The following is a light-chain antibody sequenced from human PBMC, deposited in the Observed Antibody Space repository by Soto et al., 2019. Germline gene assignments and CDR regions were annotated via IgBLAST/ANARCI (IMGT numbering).Light chain of an antibody. CDR1: QSVSRD. CDR2: DAS. CDR3: QQRTNWLWT. V-gene: IGKV3-11*01. Sequence: EIVLTQSPATLSLSRGERATLSCRASQSVSRDLAWYQQRPGQAPRLLIYDASTRAPGIPARFSGSGSETDFTLTISSLEPEVFAVYYCQQRTNWLWTFGQGTKVE. J-gene: IGKJ1*01.